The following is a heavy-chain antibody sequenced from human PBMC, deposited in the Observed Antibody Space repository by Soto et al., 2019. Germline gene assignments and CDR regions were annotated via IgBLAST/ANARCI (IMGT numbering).Heavy chain of an antibody. D-gene: IGHD5-12*01. CDR1: GYTFTAFD. CDR2: INPTNGVT. Sequence: ASVKVSCKASGYTFTAFDIHWVRQAPGQGLEWMGWINPTNGVTHYVQRFQGRVTMTRDTSVTTVYMDLSRLTYGDTAVYYCARGNSGDDDEFDYWGQGALVNVSS. V-gene: IGHV1-2*02. CDR3: ARGNSGDDDEFDY. J-gene: IGHJ4*02.